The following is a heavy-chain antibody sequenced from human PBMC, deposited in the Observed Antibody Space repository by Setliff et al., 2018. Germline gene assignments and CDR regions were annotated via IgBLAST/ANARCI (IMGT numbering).Heavy chain of an antibody. CDR2: INTNTGNP. CDR1: GYTFSTYA. CDR3: VRQRYTSRWYVRDGFDI. V-gene: IGHV7-4-1*02. D-gene: IGHD6-13*01. J-gene: IGHJ3*02. Sequence: GASVKVSCKGSGYTFSTYAIIWMRQAPGQGLEWMGWINTNTGNPSYAQGFTGRFVFSLDTSVSTAYLQISSLKASDTAMYYCVRQRYTSRWYVRDGFDIWGQGTMVTVSS.